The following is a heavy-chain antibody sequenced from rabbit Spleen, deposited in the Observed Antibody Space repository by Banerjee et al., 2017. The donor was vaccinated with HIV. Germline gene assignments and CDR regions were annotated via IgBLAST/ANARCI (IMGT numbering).Heavy chain of an antibody. V-gene: IGHV1S45*01. CDR3: ARSTGRNYGFDL. Sequence: QEQLVESGGGLVQPEGSLTLTCTASGFSFSNKAVMCWVRQAPGKGLEWIGCIYIGSGSTYYASWAKGRFTISKTSSTTVTLKMTSLTAADTATYFCARSTGRNYGFDLWGPGTLVTVS. CDR2: IYIGSGST. J-gene: IGHJ6*01. D-gene: IGHD7-1*01. CDR1: GFSFSNKAV.